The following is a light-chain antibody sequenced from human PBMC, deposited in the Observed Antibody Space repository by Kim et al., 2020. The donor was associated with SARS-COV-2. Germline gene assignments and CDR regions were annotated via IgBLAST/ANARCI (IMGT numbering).Light chain of an antibody. Sequence: SYELTQPPSVSVAPGQTARITCTGDKLGGKGVCWYQQKPGQAPVLVIYYDSERPSGIPERFSGSNSGNTATLTISRVEAGDEADYCCQVWDISTHVFGAGTQLTVL. J-gene: IGLJ1*01. CDR1: KLGGKG. CDR2: YDS. V-gene: IGLV3-21*01. CDR3: QVWDISTHV.